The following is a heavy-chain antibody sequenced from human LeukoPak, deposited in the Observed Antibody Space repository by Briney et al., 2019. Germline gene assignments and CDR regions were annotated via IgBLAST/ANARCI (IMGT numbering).Heavy chain of an antibody. CDR3: ARVTGRWLQFDY. CDR1: GGSISSGGYY. V-gene: IGHV4-31*03. CDR2: IYYSGST. J-gene: IGHJ4*02. D-gene: IGHD5-24*01. Sequence: SETLSLTCTVSGGSISSGGYYWSWIRQHPGKGLEWIGYIYYSGSTYYNPSLKSRVTISVGTSKNQFSLKLSSVTAADTAVYYCARVTGRWLQFDYWGQGTLVTVSS.